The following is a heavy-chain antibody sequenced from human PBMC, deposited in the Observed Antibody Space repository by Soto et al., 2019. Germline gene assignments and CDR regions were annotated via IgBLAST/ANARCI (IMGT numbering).Heavy chain of an antibody. V-gene: IGHV3-30-3*01. CDR3: ARELSSGYYYCMDV. CDR1: GFTLSSYA. J-gene: IGHJ6*02. D-gene: IGHD3-22*01. Sequence: VGSLRLSCAASGFTLSSYAMHWVRQAPGKGLEWVAVISYDGSNKYYADSVKGRFTISRDNSKNTLYLQMNSLRAEDTAVYYCARELSSGYYYCMDVWGQGTTVTVSS. CDR2: ISYDGSNK.